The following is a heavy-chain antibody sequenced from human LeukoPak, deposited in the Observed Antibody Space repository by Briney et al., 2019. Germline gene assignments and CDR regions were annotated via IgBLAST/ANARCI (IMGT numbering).Heavy chain of an antibody. J-gene: IGHJ6*02. Sequence: APVKVSCKASGYTFTSYGISWVRQAPGQGLEWMGWISAYNGNTNYAQKLQGRVTMTTDTSTSTAYMELRSLRSDDTAVYYCAREGPGYCSGGSCPGSYYYGMDVWGQGTTVTVSS. CDR3: AREGPGYCSGGSCPGSYYYGMDV. D-gene: IGHD2-15*01. V-gene: IGHV1-18*01. CDR2: ISAYNGNT. CDR1: GYTFTSYG.